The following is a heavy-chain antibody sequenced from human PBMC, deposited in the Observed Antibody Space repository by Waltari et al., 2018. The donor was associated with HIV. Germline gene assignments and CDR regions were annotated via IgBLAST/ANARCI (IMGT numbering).Heavy chain of an antibody. V-gene: IGHV3-7*02. Sequence: EVQLVESGGGLVQPGGRLRLSCAAAGFTFSSYWMSWARQAPGKGLEWVANIKQDGSEKYYVDSVKGRFTISRDNAKNSLYLQMNSLRAEDTAVYYCAYGYYRTPYFDYWGQGTLVTVSS. J-gene: IGHJ4*02. CDR2: IKQDGSEK. D-gene: IGHD3-3*01. CDR1: GFTFSSYW. CDR3: AYGYYRTPYFDY.